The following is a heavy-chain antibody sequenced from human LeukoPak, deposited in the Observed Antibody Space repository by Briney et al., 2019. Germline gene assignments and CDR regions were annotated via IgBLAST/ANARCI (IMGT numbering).Heavy chain of an antibody. CDR2: IYSGGST. CDR3: AREGRIAVAGTVIGAFDI. D-gene: IGHD6-19*01. CDR1: GFTVSSNY. V-gene: IGHV3-53*01. J-gene: IGHJ3*02. Sequence: GGSLRLSCAASGFTVSSNYMSWVRQAPGKGLEWVSVIYSGGSTYYADSVKGRFTISRDNSKNTLYLQMNSLRAEDTAVYYCAREGRIAVAGTVIGAFDIWGQGTMVTVSS.